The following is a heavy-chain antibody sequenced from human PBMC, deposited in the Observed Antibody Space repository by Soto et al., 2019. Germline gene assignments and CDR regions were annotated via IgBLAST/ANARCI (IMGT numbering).Heavy chain of an antibody. D-gene: IGHD3-22*01. J-gene: IGHJ4*02. CDR3: ARGAAPRDSSGYYSFDY. CDR2: IYYSGST. Sequence: SETLSLTCTVSGGSISIYYWSWIRQPPGKGLEWIGYIYYSGSTNYNPSLKSRVTISVDTSKNQFSLKLSSVTAADTAVYYCARGAAPRDSSGYYSFDYWGQGTLVTVSS. V-gene: IGHV4-59*01. CDR1: GGSISIYY.